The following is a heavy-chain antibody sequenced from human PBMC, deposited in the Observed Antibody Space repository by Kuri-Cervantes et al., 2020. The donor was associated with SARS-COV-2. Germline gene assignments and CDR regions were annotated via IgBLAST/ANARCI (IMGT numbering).Heavy chain of an antibody. CDR2: ISSGSTI. CDR1: GFTFSDYY. Sequence: LKISCAASGFTFSDYYMSWIRQAPGKGLEWVSYISSGSTIYYADSVKGRFTISRDNAKNSLYLQMNSLRAEDTAVYYCARAPPPASPRGGMDVWGQGTTVTVSS. CDR3: ARAPPPASPRGGMDV. J-gene: IGHJ6*02. D-gene: IGHD2-2*01. V-gene: IGHV3-11*01.